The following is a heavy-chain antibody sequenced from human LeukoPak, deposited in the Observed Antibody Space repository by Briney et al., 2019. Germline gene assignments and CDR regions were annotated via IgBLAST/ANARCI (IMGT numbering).Heavy chain of an antibody. J-gene: IGHJ4*02. V-gene: IGHV3-11*04. D-gene: IGHD1/OR15-1a*01. CDR2: ISSSGSTI. CDR1: GFTFSDYY. CDR3: ANLLGGPWEHRFDY. Sequence: PGGSLRLSCAASGFTFSDYYMSWLRQAPGKGLEWVSYISSSGSTIYYADSVKGRFTISRDNSKNTLYLQMNSLRAEDTAVYYCANLLGGPWEHRFDYWGQGTLVTVSS.